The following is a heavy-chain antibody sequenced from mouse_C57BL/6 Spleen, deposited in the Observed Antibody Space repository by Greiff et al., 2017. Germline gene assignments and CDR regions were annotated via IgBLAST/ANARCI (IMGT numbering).Heavy chain of an antibody. CDR1: GYTFTSYG. Sequence: QVHVKQSGAELARPGASVKLSCKASGYTFTSYGISWVKQRTGQGLEWIGEIYPRSGNTYYNEKFKGKATLTADKSSSTAYMELRSLTSEDSAVYFCARSDDGYYSFAYWGQGTLVTVSA. D-gene: IGHD2-3*01. CDR2: IYPRSGNT. V-gene: IGHV1-81*01. J-gene: IGHJ3*01. CDR3: ARSDDGYYSFAY.